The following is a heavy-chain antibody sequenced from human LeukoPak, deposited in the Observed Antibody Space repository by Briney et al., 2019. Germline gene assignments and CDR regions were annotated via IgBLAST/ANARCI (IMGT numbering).Heavy chain of an antibody. J-gene: IGHJ3*02. CDR3: AKHRNYYYDSSGYYPDAFDI. D-gene: IGHD3-22*01. CDR1: GFTFSSYA. Sequence: GGSLRLSCAASGFTFSSYAMSWVRQAPGKGLEWVSAISGSGGSTYYADSVKGRFTISRDNSKNTLYLQMNSLRAEDTAVYYCAKHRNYYYDSSGYYPDAFDIWGQGTMVTVSS. CDR2: ISGSGGST. V-gene: IGHV3-23*01.